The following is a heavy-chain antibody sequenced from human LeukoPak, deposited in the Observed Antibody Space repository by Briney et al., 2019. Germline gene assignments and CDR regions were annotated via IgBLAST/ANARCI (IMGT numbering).Heavy chain of an antibody. D-gene: IGHD6-19*01. V-gene: IGHV3-30*18. J-gene: IGHJ4*02. CDR1: GFTFSNAW. Sequence: GGSLRLSCAASGFTFSNAWMSWVRQAPGKGLEWVAVISYDGRNKYYADSVKGRFTISRDNSKNTLYLQMNSLRVEDTAVYYCAKSAGYSSGFDYWGQGTLVTVSS. CDR2: ISYDGRNK. CDR3: AKSAGYSSGFDY.